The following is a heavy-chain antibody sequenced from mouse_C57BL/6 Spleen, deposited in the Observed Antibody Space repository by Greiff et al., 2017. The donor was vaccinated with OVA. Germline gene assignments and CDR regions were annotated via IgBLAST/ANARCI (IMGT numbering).Heavy chain of an antibody. CDR2: IWRGGST. CDR1: GFSLTSYG. D-gene: IGHD2-10*02. Sequence: VKLQESGPGLVQPSQSLSITCTVSGFSLTSYGVHWVRQSPGKGLEWLGVIWRGGSTDYNAAFMSRLSITKDNSKSQVFFKMNSLQADDTAIYYCAKKGGYGNYDAMDYWGQGTSVTVSS. V-gene: IGHV2-5*01. J-gene: IGHJ4*01. CDR3: AKKGGYGNYDAMDY.